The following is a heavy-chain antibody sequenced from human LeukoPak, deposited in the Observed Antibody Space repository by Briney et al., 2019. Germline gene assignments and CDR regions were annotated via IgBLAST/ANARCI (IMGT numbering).Heavy chain of an antibody. CDR2: INPNNGAT. Sequence: ASVKVSCKASGYTFTGYYMHWVRQAPGQGLEWMGRINPNNGATTYAQNFRGRVTMTRDTSISTAYMELSSLSSDDTAVYYCARGRNYDGGGFDYWGQGTLVTVSS. V-gene: IGHV1-2*06. CDR3: ARGRNYDGGGFDY. D-gene: IGHD3-16*01. J-gene: IGHJ4*02. CDR1: GYTFTGYY.